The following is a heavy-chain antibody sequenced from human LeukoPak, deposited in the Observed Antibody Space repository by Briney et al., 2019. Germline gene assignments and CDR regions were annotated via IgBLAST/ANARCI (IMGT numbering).Heavy chain of an antibody. D-gene: IGHD1-26*01. J-gene: IGHJ5*02. CDR1: GFTFSSYG. V-gene: IGHV3-30*18. Sequence: GGSLRLSCAASGFTFSSYGMHWVRQAPGKGLEWVAVISYDGSNKYYADSVKGRFTISRDNSKNTLYLQMNSLRAEDTAVYYCAKNRVGATSSWFDPWAQGPLVTVSS. CDR2: ISYDGSNK. CDR3: AKNRVGATSSWFDP.